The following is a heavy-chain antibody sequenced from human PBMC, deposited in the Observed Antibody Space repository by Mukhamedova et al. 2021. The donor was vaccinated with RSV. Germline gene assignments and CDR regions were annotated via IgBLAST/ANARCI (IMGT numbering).Heavy chain of an antibody. D-gene: IGHD3-10*01. V-gene: IGHV3-23*01. CDR3: AKVGPDYYGSGSYYLEYFQH. J-gene: IGHJ1*01. Sequence: GKGLEWVSAISGSGGSTYYADSVKGRFTISRDNSKNTLYLQMNSLRAEDTAVYYCAKVGPDYYGSGSYYLEYFQHWGAGTLVTVS. CDR2: ISGSGGST.